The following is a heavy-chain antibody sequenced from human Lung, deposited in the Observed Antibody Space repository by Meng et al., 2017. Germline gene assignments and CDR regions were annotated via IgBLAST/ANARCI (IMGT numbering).Heavy chain of an antibody. Sequence: VQLQAWGAGLLKPSEPLSLTCVVSGGSFSDYYWSWIRQPPGKGLEWIGEINHSGSTNYNPSLESRATISVDTSQNNLSLKLSSVTAADSAVYYCARGPTTMAHDFDYWGQGTLVTVSS. D-gene: IGHD4-11*01. V-gene: IGHV4-34*01. CDR2: INHSGST. J-gene: IGHJ4*02. CDR1: GGSFSDYY. CDR3: ARGPTTMAHDFDY.